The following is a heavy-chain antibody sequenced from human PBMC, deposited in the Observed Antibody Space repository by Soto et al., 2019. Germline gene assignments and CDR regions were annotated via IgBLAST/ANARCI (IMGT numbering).Heavy chain of an antibody. CDR3: ARGGGYYFDY. CDR1: GGSVSSGSYY. CDR2: IYYSGST. Sequence: SETLSLTCTVSGGSVSSGSYYWSWIRQPPGKGLGWIGYIYYSGSTNYNPSLKSRVTISVDTSKNQFSLKLSSVTAADTAVYYCARGGGYYFDYWGQGTLVTVSS. V-gene: IGHV4-61*01. J-gene: IGHJ4*02. D-gene: IGHD3-10*01.